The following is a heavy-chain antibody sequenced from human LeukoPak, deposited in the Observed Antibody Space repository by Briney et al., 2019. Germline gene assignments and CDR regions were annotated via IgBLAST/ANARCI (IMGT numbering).Heavy chain of an antibody. D-gene: IGHD3-10*01. V-gene: IGHV3-21*01. CDR3: ARDVTAYGFDY. CDR2: ISSSGSYI. CDR1: GFTFSSYS. Sequence: GGSLRLSCAASGFTFSSYSMNWVRRAPGKGLEWVSSISSSGSYIYYADSVKGRFTISRDNAKNSLYLQMNSLRAEDTAVYYCARDVTAYGFDYWGQGTLVTVSS. J-gene: IGHJ4*02.